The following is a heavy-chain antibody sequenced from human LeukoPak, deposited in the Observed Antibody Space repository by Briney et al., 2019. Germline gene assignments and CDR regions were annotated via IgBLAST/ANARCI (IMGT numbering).Heavy chain of an antibody. CDR3: VRALATMFFDY. Sequence: SETLSLTCTLSGGSLTNYYWSWLRQPPGKGVEWIGYIDYSGRANYSPSLKSRVTISLDTSNNQFSLKFNSVTAADTAVYYCVRALATMFFDYCGQGTLVTVST. V-gene: IGHV4-59*01. D-gene: IGHD5-12*01. J-gene: IGHJ4*02. CDR1: GGSLTNYY. CDR2: IDYSGRA.